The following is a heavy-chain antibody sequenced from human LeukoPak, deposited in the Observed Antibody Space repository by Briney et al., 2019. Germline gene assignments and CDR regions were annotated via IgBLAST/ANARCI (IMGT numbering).Heavy chain of an antibody. CDR2: IHISGST. V-gene: IGHV4-61*02. CDR3: ARVRSLGKAAGPFDY. J-gene: IGHJ4*02. Sequence: PSETLSLTCTVSGGCISSGNYYWSWIRQPAGKGLEWIGRIHISGSTNYNPSLKSRVTISVDTSKNQFSLKLSSVTAADTAVYYCARVRSLGKAAGPFDYWGQGTLVTVSS. D-gene: IGHD6-13*01. CDR1: GGCISSGNYY.